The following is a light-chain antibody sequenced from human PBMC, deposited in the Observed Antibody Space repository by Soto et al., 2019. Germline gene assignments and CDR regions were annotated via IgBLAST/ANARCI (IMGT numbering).Light chain of an antibody. CDR2: AAS. J-gene: IGKJ4*01. V-gene: IGKV1-39*01. CDR1: QSISSY. CDR3: QQSYSTPLT. Sequence: IPMIESPSSLSASVGDRVTITCRASQSISSYLNWYQQKPGKAPKLLIYAASSLQSGVPSRFSGSGSGTDFTLTISSLQPEDFATYYCQQSYSTPLTFGGGTKVDI.